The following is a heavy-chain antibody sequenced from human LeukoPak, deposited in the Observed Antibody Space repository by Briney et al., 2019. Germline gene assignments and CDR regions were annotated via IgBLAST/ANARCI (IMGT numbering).Heavy chain of an antibody. Sequence: GGSLRLSCAASGFTVSSNYMSWVRQAPGKGLEWVSVIYSGGSTYYADSVKGRFTISRDNSKNTLYLQMNSLRAEDTAVYYCARVEDYGDERGFDPWGQGTLVTVSS. CDR3: ARVEDYGDERGFDP. CDR1: GFTVSSNY. V-gene: IGHV3-66*01. J-gene: IGHJ5*02. D-gene: IGHD4-17*01. CDR2: IYSGGST.